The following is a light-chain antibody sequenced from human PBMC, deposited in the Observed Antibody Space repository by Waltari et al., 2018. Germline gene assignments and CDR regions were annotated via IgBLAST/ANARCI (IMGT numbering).Light chain of an antibody. CDR1: SSAVGGFNF. CDR3: CSYAGSSTVV. J-gene: IGLJ2*01. CDR2: EVS. V-gene: IGLV2-23*02. Sequence: QSALTQPASVSGSPGQSITISCTGTSSAVGGFNFLTWYQQPPGKAPKLMIYEVSTRPSGVSNRFSGSKSGNTASLTISGLQAEDEADYYCCSYAGSSTVVFGGGTKLTVL.